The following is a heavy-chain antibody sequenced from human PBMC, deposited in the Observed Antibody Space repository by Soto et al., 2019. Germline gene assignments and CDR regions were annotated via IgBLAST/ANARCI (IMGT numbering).Heavy chain of an antibody. D-gene: IGHD5-12*01. CDR1: GFTFSSYS. CDR2: ISSSSSYI. Sequence: GGSLRLSCAASGFTFSSYSMNWVRQAPGKGLEWVSSISSSSSYIYYADSVKGRFTISRDNAKNSLYLQMNSLRAEDTAVYYCAREGYSGYDYPTGFDYWGQGTLVTVSS. V-gene: IGHV3-21*01. CDR3: AREGYSGYDYPTGFDY. J-gene: IGHJ4*02.